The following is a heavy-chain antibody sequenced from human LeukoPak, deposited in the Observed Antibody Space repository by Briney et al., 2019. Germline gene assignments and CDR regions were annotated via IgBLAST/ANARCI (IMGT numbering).Heavy chain of an antibody. J-gene: IGHJ6*03. CDR1: GYIFTAYY. Sequence: ASVKVSCKASGYIFTAYYMHWVRQAPGQGLEWMGWIDPNSGATNYAQRFQGRVTMTRDTSITAAYMELSRLTSDDTAVCYCARPYNSGPVFYYMAVWGKGTTVTVSS. CDR3: ARPYNSGPVFYYMAV. CDR2: IDPNSGAT. V-gene: IGHV1-2*02. D-gene: IGHD3-10*01.